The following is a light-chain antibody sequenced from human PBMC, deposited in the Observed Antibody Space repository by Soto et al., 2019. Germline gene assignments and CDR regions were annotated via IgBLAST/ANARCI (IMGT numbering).Light chain of an antibody. V-gene: IGKV2-28*01. CDR3: MRALQTLWT. Sequence: DIAMTQSPLSLAVTPGEPASISCRSSQSLLHSNGYNYLDWYLQKPGQSPQLLIYLGSNRTSGVPDRFSGSGSGTDFTLKISRVEADDVGVYYCMRALQTLWTFGQGTKVELK. J-gene: IGKJ1*01. CDR1: QSLLHSNGYNY. CDR2: LGS.